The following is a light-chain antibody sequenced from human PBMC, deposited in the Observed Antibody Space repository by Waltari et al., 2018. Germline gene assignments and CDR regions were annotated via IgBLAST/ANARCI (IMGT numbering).Light chain of an antibody. J-gene: IGKJ5*01. CDR1: QTINSH. V-gene: IGKV3-15*01. Sequence: EIVMTQSPATLSVSPGERAALSCRASQTINSHLAWYQLKPGQAPRLLMYRASTRATGLPARFSGSGSETEFTLTISGLQSEVFAVYACQQYNNWPITFGQGTRLEIK. CDR3: QQYNNWPIT. CDR2: RAS.